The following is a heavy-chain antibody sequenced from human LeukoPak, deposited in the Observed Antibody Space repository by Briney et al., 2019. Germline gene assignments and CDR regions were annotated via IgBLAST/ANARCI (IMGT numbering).Heavy chain of an antibody. CDR2: ISGRSSTI. V-gene: IGHV3-48*01. Sequence: GGSLRLSRAASAFTFSDYSMNWVRQAPGKGLEWISYISGRSSTIYYADSVRGRFTISRDNAKNSMYLQMNSLRAEDTAVYYCARDRLTSGSYFFDYWGQGTLVTVSS. D-gene: IGHD1-26*01. J-gene: IGHJ4*02. CDR1: AFTFSDYS. CDR3: ARDRLTSGSYFFDY.